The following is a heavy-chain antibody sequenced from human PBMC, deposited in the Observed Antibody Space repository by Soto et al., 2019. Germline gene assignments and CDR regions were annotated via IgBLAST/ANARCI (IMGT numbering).Heavy chain of an antibody. J-gene: IGHJ4*02. CDR3: ATSYGNAWYTY. CDR2: INHTGST. D-gene: IGHD6-13*01. Sequence: SETLSLTCAVYGGSFSGYYWSWIRQPPGKGLEWIGEINHTGSTNYNPSLKSRVTISVDRSKNQFTLQLTSVTVADTAVYYCATSYGNAWYTYWGQGTQVTVSS. V-gene: IGHV4-34*01. CDR1: GGSFSGYY.